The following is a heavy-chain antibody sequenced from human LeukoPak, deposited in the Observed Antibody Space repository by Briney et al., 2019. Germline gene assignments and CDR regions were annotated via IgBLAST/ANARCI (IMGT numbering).Heavy chain of an antibody. Sequence: GGSLRLSCAASGFTVSSNYMSWVRQAPGKGLEWVSVIYSGGSTYYADSVKGRFTISRDNSKNTLYLQTNSLRAEDTAVYYCAREPDILTGFDWGQGTLVTVSS. J-gene: IGHJ4*02. CDR3: AREPDILTGFD. D-gene: IGHD3-9*01. CDR2: IYSGGST. V-gene: IGHV3-66*02. CDR1: GFTVSSNY.